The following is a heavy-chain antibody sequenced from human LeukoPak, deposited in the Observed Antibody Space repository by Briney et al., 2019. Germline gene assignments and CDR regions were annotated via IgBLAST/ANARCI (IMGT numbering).Heavy chain of an antibody. J-gene: IGHJ3*02. V-gene: IGHV4-39*01. CDR1: VGSISSSSYY. D-gene: IGHD5-24*01. Sequence: PSETLSLTCTFSVGSISSSSYYWGWSRQPPGQGLEWIGSISYSGSTYYNPSLKSRVTISVDTSKNQFSLELTSVTAADTAVYYCARWMAAEAAFDIWGQGTMVTVSS. CDR3: ARWMAAEAAFDI. CDR2: ISYSGST.